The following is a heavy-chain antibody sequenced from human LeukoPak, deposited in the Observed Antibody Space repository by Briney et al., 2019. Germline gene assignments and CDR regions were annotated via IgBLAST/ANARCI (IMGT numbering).Heavy chain of an antibody. CDR3: ARALEYYYDSSGYYPLKY. Sequence: GASVKVSCKASGGTFSSYAISWVRQAPGQGLEWMGRIIPILGIANYAQKFQGRVTITADKSTSTAYMELSSLRSEDTAVYYCARALEYYYDSSGYYPLKYWGQGTLVTVSS. J-gene: IGHJ4*02. D-gene: IGHD3-22*01. V-gene: IGHV1-69*04. CDR2: IIPILGIA. CDR1: GGTFSSYA.